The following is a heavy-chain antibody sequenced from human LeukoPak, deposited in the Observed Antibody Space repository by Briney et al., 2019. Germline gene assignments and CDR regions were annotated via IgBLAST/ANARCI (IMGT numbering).Heavy chain of an antibody. D-gene: IGHD5-18*01. CDR1: GGSISSYY. J-gene: IGHJ3*02. CDR2: IYYSGST. V-gene: IGHV4-59*08. Sequence: SSETLSLTCTVSGGSISSYYWSWIRQPPGKGLEWIGCIYYSGSTNYNPSLKSRVTISVDTPKNQFSLKLSSVTAADTAVYYCARHDEIHDPRLRGAFDIWGQGTMVTVSS. CDR3: ARHDEIHDPRLRGAFDI.